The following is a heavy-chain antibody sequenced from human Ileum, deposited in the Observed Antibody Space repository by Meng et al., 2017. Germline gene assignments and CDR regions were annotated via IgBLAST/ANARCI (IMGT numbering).Heavy chain of an antibody. Sequence: QGQLGGSGGGLVQPGRSLRLPCAASGFTFSSYGMHWVRQAPGKGLEWVAVIWYDGSNKYYADSVKGRFTISRDNSKNTLYLQMNSLRAEDTAVYYCARANFLDAEYFQHWGQGTLVTVSS. V-gene: IGHV3-33*01. D-gene: IGHD3/OR15-3a*01. CDR3: ARANFLDAEYFQH. J-gene: IGHJ1*01. CDR2: IWYDGSNK. CDR1: GFTFSSYG.